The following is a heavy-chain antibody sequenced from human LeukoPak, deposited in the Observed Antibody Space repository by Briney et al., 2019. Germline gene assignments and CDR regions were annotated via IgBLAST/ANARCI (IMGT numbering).Heavy chain of an antibody. Sequence: TSETLSLTCTVFGGSISSSNYYWAWIRQPPAKGLEWIGTFYYSGTTYYSPSLKSRLTLSVDTSKNQFSLILSSVTAADTAVYYCARLYYYGSGTSRPEWGQGTLVTVSS. J-gene: IGHJ4*02. CDR3: ARLYYYGSGTSRPE. CDR1: GGSISSSNYY. D-gene: IGHD3-10*01. V-gene: IGHV4-39*01. CDR2: FYYSGTT.